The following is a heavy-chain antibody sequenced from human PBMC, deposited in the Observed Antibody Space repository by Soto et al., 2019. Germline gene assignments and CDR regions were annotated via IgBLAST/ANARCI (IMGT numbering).Heavy chain of an antibody. V-gene: IGHV1-69*12. J-gene: IGHJ4*02. CDR3: ARGDVGEHNDY. D-gene: IGHD2-21*01. Sequence: QVQLVQSGAEVKKPGSSVKVSCKASGGTFSSYAISWVRQAPGQGREWMGGIIPICGTANYAEQFQGRVTSTADEHTRTAYMELRSLSCEDRGVFYCARGDVGEHNDYWGQGTLGTVSS. CDR2: IIPICGTA. CDR1: GGTFSSYA.